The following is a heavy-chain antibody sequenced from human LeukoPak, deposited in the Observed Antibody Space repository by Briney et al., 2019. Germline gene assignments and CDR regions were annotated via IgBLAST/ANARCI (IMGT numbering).Heavy chain of an antibody. CDR3: ARGTGAYYYL. V-gene: IGHV4-59*01. CDR1: GGSITSFY. Sequence: SETLSLNCAVSGGSITSFYWSWIRQPPGKGLEWIGYIYYSGGTKYNPSLKSRVTTSVDMSKNQFSLKLSSVTAADTALYYCARGTGAYYYLWGQGTMVTVSS. CDR2: IYYSGGT. J-gene: IGHJ3*01. D-gene: IGHD3-22*01.